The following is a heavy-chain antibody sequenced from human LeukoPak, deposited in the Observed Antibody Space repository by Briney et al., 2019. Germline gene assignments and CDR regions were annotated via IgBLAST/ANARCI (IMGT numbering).Heavy chain of an antibody. V-gene: IGHV4-59*01. CDR2: IYYSGST. D-gene: IGHD3-9*01. CDR3: ARSYYDILTGYPDAFDI. Sequence: SETLSLTCTVSGGSISSYHWSWIRQPPGKGLEWIGYIYYSGSTNYNPSLKSRVTISVDTSKNQFSLKLSSVTAADTAVYYCARSYYDILTGYPDAFDIWGQGTMVTVSS. J-gene: IGHJ3*02. CDR1: GGSISSYH.